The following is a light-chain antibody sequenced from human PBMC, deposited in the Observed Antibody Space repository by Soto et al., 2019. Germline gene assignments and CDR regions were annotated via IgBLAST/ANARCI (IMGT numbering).Light chain of an antibody. Sequence: QPPSASGTPGQRVTISCSGSSYNIGSNTVNWYQQLPGTAPKLLIYSNNQRPSGVPDRFSGSKSGTSASLAISGLQSEDEADYYCAAWDDSLNGYVFATGTKVTVL. CDR3: AAWDDSLNGYV. CDR2: SNN. CDR1: SYNIGSNT. J-gene: IGLJ1*01. V-gene: IGLV1-44*01.